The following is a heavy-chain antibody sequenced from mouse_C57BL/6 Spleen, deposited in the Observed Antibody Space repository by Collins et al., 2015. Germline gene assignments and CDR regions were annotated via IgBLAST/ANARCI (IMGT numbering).Heavy chain of an antibody. CDR3: ARQGDSSGYGY. Sequence: SCKASGYTFTDYYMNWVKQSHGKSLEWIGDINPNNGGTSYNQKFKGKATLTVDKSSSTAYMELRSLTSEDSAVYYCARQGDSSGYGYWGQGTTLTVSS. V-gene: IGHV1-26*01. CDR1: GYTFTDYY. D-gene: IGHD3-2*02. J-gene: IGHJ2*01. CDR2: INPNNGGT.